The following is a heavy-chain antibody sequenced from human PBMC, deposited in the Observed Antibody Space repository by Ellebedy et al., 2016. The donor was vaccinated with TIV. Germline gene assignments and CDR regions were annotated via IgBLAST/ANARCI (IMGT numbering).Heavy chain of an antibody. CDR1: GFSVGNPW. V-gene: IGHV3-15*01. CDR2: IKNEGDGGAR. J-gene: IGHJ4*02. CDR3: CIISQVGPFEY. Sequence: GESLKISCTGSGFSVGNPWMSWVRQAPGKGLEWVGRIKNEGDGGARDYAAPVKGRFSISRDESKNRIYLQMNSLKDEETAAYYCCIISQVGPFEYWGQGTPVTVSS. D-gene: IGHD2-21*01.